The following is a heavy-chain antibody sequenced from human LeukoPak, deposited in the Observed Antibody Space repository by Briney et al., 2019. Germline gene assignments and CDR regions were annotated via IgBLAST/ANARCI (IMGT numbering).Heavy chain of an antibody. CDR1: GGTFSSYA. CDR3: ARPLHGSGSYGYYYYIDV. CDR2: IIPIFGTA. J-gene: IGHJ6*03. Sequence: GASVKVSCKASGGTFSSYAISWVRQAPGQGLEWMGGIIPIFGTANYAQTFQGRVTITTDESTSTPYMELSSLRSEDTAVYYCARPLHGSGSYGYYYYIDVWGKGTTVTVSS. V-gene: IGHV1-69*05. D-gene: IGHD3-10*01.